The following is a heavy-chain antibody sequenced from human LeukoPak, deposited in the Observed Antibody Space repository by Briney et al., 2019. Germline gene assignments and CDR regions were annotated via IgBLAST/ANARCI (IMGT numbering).Heavy chain of an antibody. V-gene: IGHV3-9*01. Sequence: GGSLRLSCEASGFSFDDFDMHWVRHAPGKGLEWVSRIGGNGRSIHYADSVKGRFTISRDNAKNSLYLQMNSLRAEDTALYYCAKDSDYFGSGSYYNFWDVWGQGTTVIVSS. CDR2: IGGNGRSI. CDR3: AKDSDYFGSGSYYNFWDV. D-gene: IGHD3-10*01. CDR1: GFSFDDFD. J-gene: IGHJ6*02.